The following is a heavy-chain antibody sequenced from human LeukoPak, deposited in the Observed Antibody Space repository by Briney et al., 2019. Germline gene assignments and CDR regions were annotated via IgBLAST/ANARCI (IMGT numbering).Heavy chain of an antibody. J-gene: IGHJ6*02. CDR3: ARDTVVMSTPYYYYYGMDV. V-gene: IGHV1-2*02. CDR2: NNPSSGGT. Sequence: ASVNVSCKASGYTFTSYYIHWVRHAPGQGLEWMVWNNPSSGGTNSAQNFQGRVTMTRDTSISTAYMELNRLRSDDTAVYYCARDTVVMSTPYYYYYGMDVWGQGTTVTVSS. D-gene: IGHD4-23*01. CDR1: GYTFTSYY.